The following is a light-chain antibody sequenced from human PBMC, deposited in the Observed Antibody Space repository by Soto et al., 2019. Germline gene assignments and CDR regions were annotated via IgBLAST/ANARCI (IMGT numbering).Light chain of an antibody. V-gene: IGKV1-8*01. CDR2: AAS. J-gene: IGKJ1*01. CDR3: QHYNTYSST. Sequence: AIRMTQSPSSFSASTGDRVTITCRASQGISSYLAWYQQKPGKAPKLLIYAASTLQSGVPSRFSGSGSGTDFTLTISCLQSEDFATYYCQHYNTYSSTFGQGTKVEIK. CDR1: QGISSY.